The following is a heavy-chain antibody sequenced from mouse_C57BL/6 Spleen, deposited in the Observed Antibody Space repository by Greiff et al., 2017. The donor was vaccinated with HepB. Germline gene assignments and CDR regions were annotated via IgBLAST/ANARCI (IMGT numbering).Heavy chain of an antibody. CDR3: ARNPSTESYWYFDV. J-gene: IGHJ1*03. CDR2: IWSGGST. V-gene: IGHV2-2*01. CDR1: GFSLTSYG. D-gene: IGHD1-1*01. Sequence: QVQLQQSGPGLVQPSQSLSITCTVSGFSLTSYGVHWVRQSPGKGLEWLGVIWSGGSTDYNAAFISRLSISKDNSKSQVFFKMNSLQADDTAIYYCARNPSTESYWYFDVWGTGTTVTVSS.